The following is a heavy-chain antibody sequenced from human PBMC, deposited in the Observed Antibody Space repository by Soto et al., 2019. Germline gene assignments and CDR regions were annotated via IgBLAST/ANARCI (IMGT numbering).Heavy chain of an antibody. Sequence: QVQLVQSGAEVKKPGSSVKVSCKAYGGTFRRYNITWVRQAPGHGLEWIGRIIPIFGIASYAQKFQGRVTITADESTSTAYMELSSLRSDDTAVYYCAREDRDRETGLVPAAIDGMDVWGQGTTVTVSS. V-gene: IGHV1-69*08. CDR2: IIPIFGIA. CDR3: AREDRDRETGLVPAAIDGMDV. J-gene: IGHJ6*02. CDR1: GGTFRRYN. D-gene: IGHD2-2*01.